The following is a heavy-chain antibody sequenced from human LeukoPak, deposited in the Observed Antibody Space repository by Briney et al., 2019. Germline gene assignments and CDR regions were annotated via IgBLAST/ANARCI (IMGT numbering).Heavy chain of an antibody. V-gene: IGHV4-31*03. CDR3: ATSDSYVLDY. J-gene: IGHJ4*02. Sequence: SETLSLTCTVSGGSLSSGSYYWSWIRQHPGKGLEWIGYIYYSGSTYYNPSLKSRVTISVDTSKNQFSLKLSSVTAAYTAVYYCATSDSYVLDYWGQGTLVTVSS. D-gene: IGHD2-21*01. CDR2: IYYSGST. CDR1: GGSLSSGSYY.